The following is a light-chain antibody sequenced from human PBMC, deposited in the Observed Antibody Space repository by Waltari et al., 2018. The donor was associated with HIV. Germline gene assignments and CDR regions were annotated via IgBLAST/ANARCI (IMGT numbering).Light chain of an antibody. CDR3: QQSNSLPFT. Sequence: DIQLTQLHSFVSALVGTEVTSTCRASQGISDWVAWYQQHPNRAPNLLIFPATKLHSGVPSRFSGWGYGTNFSLTISRLQPEDFATYFCQQSNSLPFTFGPGTQVDVK. V-gene: IGKV1-12*01. CDR2: PAT. J-gene: IGKJ3*01. CDR1: QGISDW.